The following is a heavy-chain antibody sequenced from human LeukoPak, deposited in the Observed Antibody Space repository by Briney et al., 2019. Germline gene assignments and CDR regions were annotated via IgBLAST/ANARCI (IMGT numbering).Heavy chain of an antibody. D-gene: IGHD3-22*01. V-gene: IGHV5-51*01. J-gene: IGHJ4*02. CDR1: GYSFTSHW. Sequence: GESLKISCKGSGYSFTSHWIGWVRQMPGKGLEWMGIIYPGDSDTRYSPSFQGQVTISADKSISTAYLQWSSLKASDTAMYYCARPLDYYDSSGYYYSPNYFDYWGQGTLVTVSS. CDR3: ARPLDYYDSSGYYYSPNYFDY. CDR2: IYPGDSDT.